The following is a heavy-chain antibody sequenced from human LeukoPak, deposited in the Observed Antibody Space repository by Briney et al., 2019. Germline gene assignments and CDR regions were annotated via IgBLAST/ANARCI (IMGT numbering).Heavy chain of an antibody. Sequence: PGGSLRLSCVASGFTFSKYWMTWVRQAPGKGLEWVANINQDESEKYYVDSVKGRFTISRGNAKNSLYLQMNGLRDGDTAVYYCARDWGGENDYWGQGTLVTVSS. CDR3: ARDWGGENDY. CDR1: GFTFSKYW. V-gene: IGHV3-7*01. D-gene: IGHD3-10*01. J-gene: IGHJ4*02. CDR2: INQDESEK.